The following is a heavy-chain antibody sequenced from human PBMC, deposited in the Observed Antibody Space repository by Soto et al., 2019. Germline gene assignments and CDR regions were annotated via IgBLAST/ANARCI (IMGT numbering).Heavy chain of an antibody. CDR1: GFTFSTYT. J-gene: IGHJ6*02. Sequence: EVQLVEAGGGLVKPGGSLRLSCAASGFTFSTYTRNWVRQATGKVLEWVSSISSSSSYRYYTDSGKGRFTISIDNANNSLYLKMTSLSAEAPAVYYCARVVYYSDPSDYYCMDVWGPGTTGTVSS. D-gene: IGHD3-22*01. CDR3: ARVVYYSDPSDYYCMDV. V-gene: IGHV3-21*01. CDR2: ISSSSSYR.